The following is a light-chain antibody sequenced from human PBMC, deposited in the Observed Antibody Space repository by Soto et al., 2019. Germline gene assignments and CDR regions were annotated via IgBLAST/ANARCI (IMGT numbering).Light chain of an antibody. V-gene: IGKV3-11*01. CDR1: QSVSDNH. J-gene: IGKJ5*01. Sequence: EIVLTQSPGTLSLSPGERAALSCRASQSVSDNHLAWYQQKPGQAPRLLIYDASNRATGIPARFSGSGSGTDFTLTISSLEPEDFAVYYCQQRSNWPPTFGQGTRLEIK. CDR2: DAS. CDR3: QQRSNWPPT.